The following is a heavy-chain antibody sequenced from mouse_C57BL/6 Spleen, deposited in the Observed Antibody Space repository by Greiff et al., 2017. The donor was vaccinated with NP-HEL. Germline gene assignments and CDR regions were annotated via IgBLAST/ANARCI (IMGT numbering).Heavy chain of an antibody. Sequence: QLQQSGAELVRPGASVKLSCTASGFNIKDDYMHWVKQKPEQGLEWIGWIDPENGDTEYASKFQGKATITADTSSNTAYLQLSSLTSEDTAVYYCTTRLGDLDYWGQGTTLTVSS. D-gene: IGHD3-1*01. CDR3: TTRLGDLDY. CDR2: IDPENGDT. J-gene: IGHJ2*01. CDR1: GFNIKDDY. V-gene: IGHV14-4*01.